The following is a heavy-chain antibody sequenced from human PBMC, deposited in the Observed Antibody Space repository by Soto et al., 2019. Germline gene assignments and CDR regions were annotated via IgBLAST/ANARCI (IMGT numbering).Heavy chain of an antibody. J-gene: IGHJ6*02. CDR2: ISYDGSNK. D-gene: IGHD2-8*01. CDR3: ARQYCTNGVCYFVDYYYGMDV. Sequence: QVQLVESGGGVVQPGRSLRLSCAASGFTFSSYAMHWVRQAPGKGLEWVAVISYDGSNKYYADSVKGRFTISRDNSKNXLXLXMNSLRAEDTAVYYCARQYCTNGVCYFVDYYYGMDVWGQGTTVTVSS. V-gene: IGHV3-30-3*01. CDR1: GFTFSSYA.